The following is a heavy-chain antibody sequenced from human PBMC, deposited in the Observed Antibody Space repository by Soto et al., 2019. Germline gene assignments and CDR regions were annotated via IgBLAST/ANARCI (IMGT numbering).Heavy chain of an antibody. CDR1: GGTFSSYS. CDR3: ARGPLMVRGVTTFDH. Sequence: SVKVSCKASGGTFSSYSIRWVRQAPRQGPEWMGGLIPIFGTANYAQKFQGRVTITADAYTRTANMELSSLRSEDTAVYYCARGPLMVRGVTTFDHWGQGTQVTVSS. J-gene: IGHJ4*02. D-gene: IGHD3-10*01. V-gene: IGHV1-69*13. CDR2: LIPIFGTA.